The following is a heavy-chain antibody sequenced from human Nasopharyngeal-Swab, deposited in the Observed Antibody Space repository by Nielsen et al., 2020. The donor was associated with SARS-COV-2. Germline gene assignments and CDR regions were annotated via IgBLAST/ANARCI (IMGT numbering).Heavy chain of an antibody. CDR2: MNPNSGNT. CDR1: GYTFTSYD. D-gene: IGHD2-2*01. CDR3: ARGGIVVVPAAPSDYYYGMNV. V-gene: IGHV1-8*03. Sequence: ASVKVSCKASGYTFTSYDIDWVRQVTGQGLEWMGWMNPNSGNTGYAQKFQGRVTITRNTSISTAYMELSSLRSEDTAVYYCARGGIVVVPAAPSDYYYGMNVWGQGTSVTVSS. J-gene: IGHJ6*02.